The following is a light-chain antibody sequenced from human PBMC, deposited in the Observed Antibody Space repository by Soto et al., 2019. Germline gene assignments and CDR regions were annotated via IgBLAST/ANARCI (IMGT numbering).Light chain of an antibody. J-gene: IGKJ5*01. V-gene: IGKV3D-15*01. CDR1: QSVSIN. CDR3: QQYNNWPIT. CDR2: GVY. Sequence: EIVMTQSPATLSVSPVERATLSCRASQSVSINLAWYQQKPGQAPRLLISGVYSRAAGIPDRFSGSGSGTEFTLTISSLQSEDFAVYYCQQYNNWPITFGQGTRLEIK.